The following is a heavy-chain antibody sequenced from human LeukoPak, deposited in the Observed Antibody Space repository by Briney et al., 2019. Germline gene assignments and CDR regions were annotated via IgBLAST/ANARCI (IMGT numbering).Heavy chain of an antibody. J-gene: IGHJ6*04. CDR1: GGSISSLY. D-gene: IGHD2-15*01. Sequence: SETLSLTCTLSGGSISSLYWSWIRQPAGKGLEWIGRIYTSGNTIYNPCLKSRVTLSVDTPKNAFSLKLSSVTAADTAVYFCARDLSDCSGGSCYSDVDVWGKGTTVTVSS. CDR3: ARDLSDCSGGSCYSDVDV. V-gene: IGHV4-4*07. CDR2: IYTSGNT.